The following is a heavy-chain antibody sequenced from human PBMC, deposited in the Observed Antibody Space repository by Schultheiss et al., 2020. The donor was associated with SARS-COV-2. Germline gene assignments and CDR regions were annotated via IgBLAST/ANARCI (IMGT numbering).Heavy chain of an antibody. CDR3: ASRRSYDYVWGSYRPYYYYGMDV. V-gene: IGHV4-34*01. D-gene: IGHD3-16*02. J-gene: IGHJ6*02. CDR2: INHSGST. CDR1: GGSFSGYY. Sequence: SETLSLTCAVYGGSFSGYYWSWIRQPPGKGLEWIGEINHSGSTNYNPSLKSRVTISVDTSKNQFSLKLSSVTAADTAVYYCASRRSYDYVWGSYRPYYYYGMDVWGQGTTVTVSS.